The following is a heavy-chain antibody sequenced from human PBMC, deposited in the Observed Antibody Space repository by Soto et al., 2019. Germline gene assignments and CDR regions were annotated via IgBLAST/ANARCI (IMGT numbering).Heavy chain of an antibody. D-gene: IGHD3-10*01. CDR3: ANPPVRGVARFVP. Sequence: GRCLRVASAASGFTLSSCAMRCVRQAPGKGLEWVSAISGSGGSTYYADAVKGRFTIARDNSKNTLYLQMNSLRAEDTAVYYCANPPVRGVARFVPWGQGSLV. V-gene: IGHV3-23*01. CDR2: ISGSGGST. J-gene: IGHJ5*02. CDR1: GFTLSSCA.